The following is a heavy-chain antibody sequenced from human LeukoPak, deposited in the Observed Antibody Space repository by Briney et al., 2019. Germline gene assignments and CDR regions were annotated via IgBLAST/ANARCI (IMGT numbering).Heavy chain of an antibody. V-gene: IGHV3-74*03. CDR2: INTDGRDT. CDR1: GFSFRSYF. Sequence: GGSLRLSCAASGFSFRSYFMYWVRQAPGKGLVWVSRINTDGRDTEYADPVKGRFTISRDNAKNTLYMQMNSLREEDTAVYYCVAYNWNYPDYWGKGTLVTVSS. CDR3: VAYNWNYPDY. D-gene: IGHD1-7*01. J-gene: IGHJ4*02.